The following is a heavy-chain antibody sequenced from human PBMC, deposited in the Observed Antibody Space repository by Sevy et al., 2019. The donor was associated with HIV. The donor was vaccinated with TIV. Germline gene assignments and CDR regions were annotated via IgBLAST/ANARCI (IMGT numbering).Heavy chain of an antibody. V-gene: IGHV3-23*01. Sequence: GGSLRLSCGASGFTFSSYAMSWVRQAPGKGLEWVSTVSDSGGATYYADSVKGRFTISRDNSKNTLFLQMSSLRAEDAATYFCARNDYYDPTGGTGNFAYWGQGTLVTVSS. J-gene: IGHJ4*02. CDR2: VSDSGGAT. CDR3: ARNDYYDPTGGTGNFAY. CDR1: GFTFSSYA. D-gene: IGHD3-22*01.